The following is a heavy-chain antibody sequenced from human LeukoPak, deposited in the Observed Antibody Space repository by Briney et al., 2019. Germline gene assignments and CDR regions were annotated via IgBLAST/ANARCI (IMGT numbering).Heavy chain of an antibody. V-gene: IGHV3-30*02. J-gene: IGHJ5*02. CDR1: GFSSRNYG. Sequence: GGSLRLSCAASGFSSRNYGMHWVRQAPGKGLDWVAFIVNVGSDKYYADSVKGRFTISRDNSKNTLYLQMNSLRAEDTAVYYCATDNNVNPNWFDPWGQGTLVTVSS. CDR2: IVNVGSDK. D-gene: IGHD1-14*01. CDR3: ATDNNVNPNWFDP.